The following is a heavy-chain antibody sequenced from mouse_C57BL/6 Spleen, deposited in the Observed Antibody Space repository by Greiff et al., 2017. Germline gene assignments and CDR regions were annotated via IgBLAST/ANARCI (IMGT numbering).Heavy chain of an antibody. V-gene: IGHV1-18*01. CDR3: ARGNYSNDYAMDY. J-gene: IGHJ4*01. CDR2: INPNNGGT. CDR1: GYTFTDYN. D-gene: IGHD2-5*01. Sequence: VQLQQSGPELVKPGASVKIPCKASGYTFTDYNMAWVKQSHGKSLEWIGNINPNNGGTIYNQKFKGKATLTVDKSYSTAYMELRSLTSEDTAVYYCARGNYSNDYAMDYWGQGTSVTVSS.